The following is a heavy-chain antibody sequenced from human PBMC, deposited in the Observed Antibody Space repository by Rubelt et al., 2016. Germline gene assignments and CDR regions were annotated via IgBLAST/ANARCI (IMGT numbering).Heavy chain of an antibody. D-gene: IGHD6-13*01. V-gene: IGHV3-53*01. CDR1: GFTVSSNY. CDR3: AREGSYSSSSHVSKITTYYYYYGMDV. J-gene: IGHJ6*02. CDR2: IYSGGST. Sequence: GGVVQPGRSLRLSCAASGFTVSSNYMSWVRQAPGKGLEWVSVIYSGGSTYYADSVKGRFTISRDNSKNTLYLQMNSLRAEDTAVYYCAREGSYSSSSHVSKITTYYYYYGMDVWGQGTTVTVSS.